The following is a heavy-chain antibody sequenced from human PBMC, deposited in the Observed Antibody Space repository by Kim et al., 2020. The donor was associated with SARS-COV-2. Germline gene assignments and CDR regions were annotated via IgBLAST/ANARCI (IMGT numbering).Heavy chain of an antibody. CDR2: ISSTGKTI. CDR1: GFTFSNYE. V-gene: IGHV3-48*03. Sequence: GGSLRLSCATSGFTFSNYELDWVRQAPGKGLEWVSHISSTGKTIYYADSVKGRFTISRDSAKNSLFLQMTSLRAEDTALYYCATRHSESHYYFGYWGQGSLVTVSS. J-gene: IGHJ4*02. CDR3: ATRHSESHYYFGY. D-gene: IGHD4-4*01.